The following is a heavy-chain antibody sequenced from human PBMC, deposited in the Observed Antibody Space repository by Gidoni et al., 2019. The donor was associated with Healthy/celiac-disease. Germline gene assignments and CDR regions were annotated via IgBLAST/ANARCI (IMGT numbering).Heavy chain of an antibody. CDR1: GGSFSGYY. V-gene: IGHV4-34*01. CDR2: INHSGST. J-gene: IGHJ6*02. D-gene: IGHD5-18*01. CDR3: AGARRGYSYGRTPRGYGMDV. Sequence: QVQLQQWGAGLLKPSETLSLTCAVYGGSFSGYYWSWIRQPPGKGLEWIGEINHSGSTNYNPSLKSRVTISVDTSKNQFSLKLSSVTAADTAVYYCAGARRGYSYGRTPRGYGMDVWGQGTTVTVSS.